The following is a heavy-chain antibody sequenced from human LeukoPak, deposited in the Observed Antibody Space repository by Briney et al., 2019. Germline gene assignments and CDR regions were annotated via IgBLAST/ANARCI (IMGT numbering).Heavy chain of an antibody. V-gene: IGHV4-59*11. CDR1: GGSISSHY. CDR3: AREYCSSTSCYRFFDY. CDR2: IYYSGST. D-gene: IGHD2-2*02. J-gene: IGHJ4*02. Sequence: SETLSLTCTVSGGSISSHYWSWIRQPPGKGLEWIGYIYYSGSTNYNPSLKSRVTMSVDTSKNQFSLKLSSVTAADTAVYYCAREYCSSTSCYRFFDYWGQGTLVTVSS.